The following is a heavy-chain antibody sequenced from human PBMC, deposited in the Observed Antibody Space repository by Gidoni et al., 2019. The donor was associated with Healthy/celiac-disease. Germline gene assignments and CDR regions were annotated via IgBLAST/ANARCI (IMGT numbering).Heavy chain of an antibody. CDR1: GFTFSSYS. Sequence: EVQLVESGGGLVQPGGSLRLSCAASGFTFSSYSMNWVRQAPGKGLEWVSYISSSSSTIYYADSVKGRFTISRDNAKNSLYLQMNSLRDEDTAVYYCARDLIAVAGPGGPDLYWGQGTLVTVSS. V-gene: IGHV3-48*02. CDR2: ISSSSSTI. J-gene: IGHJ4*02. D-gene: IGHD6-19*01. CDR3: ARDLIAVAGPGGPDLY.